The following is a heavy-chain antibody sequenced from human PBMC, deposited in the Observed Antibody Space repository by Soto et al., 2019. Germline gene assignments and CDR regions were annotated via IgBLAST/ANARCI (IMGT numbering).Heavy chain of an antibody. V-gene: IGHV3-23*01. CDR1: GFTFSSYA. CDR3: AKEYYYDAGPDY. CDR2: ISVSGGST. D-gene: IGHD3-10*01. Sequence: EVQLLESGGGLVQPGGSLRLSCVASGFTFSSYAMSWVRQAPGKGLEWVSGISVSGGSTYHADSVKGRFTLSRDNSKTTLYLHMNSLRAEDTALYYCAKEYYYDAGPDYWGQGTLVTVSS. J-gene: IGHJ4*02.